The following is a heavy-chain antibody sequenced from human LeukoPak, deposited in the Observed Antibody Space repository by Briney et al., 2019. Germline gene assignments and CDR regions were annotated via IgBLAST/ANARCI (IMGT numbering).Heavy chain of an antibody. CDR2: ISSSSSYT. D-gene: IGHD6-19*01. J-gene: IGHJ3*02. V-gene: IGHV3-11*06. CDR3: ASPSIAVAGRGGDAFDI. Sequence: GGSLRLSCAASGFTFSDYYMSWMRQAPGRGLEWVSYISSSSSYTNYAASVKGQFTISRDNAKNSPYLQMNSLRAEDTAVYYCASPSIAVAGRGGDAFDIWGQGTMVTVSS. CDR1: GFTFSDYY.